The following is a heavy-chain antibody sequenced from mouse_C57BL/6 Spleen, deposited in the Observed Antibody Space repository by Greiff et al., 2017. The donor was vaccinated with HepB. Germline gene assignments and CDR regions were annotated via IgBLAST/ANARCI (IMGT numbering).Heavy chain of an antibody. D-gene: IGHD2-4*01. CDR2: IYPGSGNT. CDR1: GYTFTDYY. V-gene: IGHV1-76*01. Sequence: QVQLQQSGAELVRPGASVKLSCKASGYTFTDYYINWVKQRPGQGLEWIARIYPGSGNTYYNEKFKGKATLTAEKSSSTAYMQLSSLTSEDSAVYFCANYDHDGGFAYWGQGTLVTVSA. J-gene: IGHJ3*01. CDR3: ANYDHDGGFAY.